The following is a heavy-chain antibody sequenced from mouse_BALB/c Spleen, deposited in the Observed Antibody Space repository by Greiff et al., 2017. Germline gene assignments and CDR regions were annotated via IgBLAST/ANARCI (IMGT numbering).Heavy chain of an antibody. CDR1: GFNIKDTY. Sequence: VQLQQSGAELVKPGASVKLSCTASGFNIKDTYMHWVKQRPEQGLEWIGRIDPANGNTKYDPKFQGKATITADTSSNTAYLQLSSLTSEDTAVYYCARGRWGNYGGYFDYWGQGTTLTVSS. V-gene: IGHV14-3*02. D-gene: IGHD2-1*01. J-gene: IGHJ2*01. CDR2: IDPANGNT. CDR3: ARGRWGNYGGYFDY.